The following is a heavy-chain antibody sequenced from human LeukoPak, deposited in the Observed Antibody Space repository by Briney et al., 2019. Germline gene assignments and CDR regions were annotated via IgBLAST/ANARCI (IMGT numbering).Heavy chain of an antibody. CDR1: GFTFSSYS. J-gene: IGHJ4*02. V-gene: IGHV3-21*01. D-gene: IGHD3-22*01. CDR2: ISSSSSYI. CDR3: ARSLYYYDSSGYYNFDY. Sequence: GGSLRLSCAASGFTFSSYSMNWVRQAPGKGLEWVSSISSSSSYIYYADSVKGRFTISRDNAKNSLYLQMNSLGAEDTAVYYCARSLYYYDSSGYYNFDYWGQGTLVTVSS.